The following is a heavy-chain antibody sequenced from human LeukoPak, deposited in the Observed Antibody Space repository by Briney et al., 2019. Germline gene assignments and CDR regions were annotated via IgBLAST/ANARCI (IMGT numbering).Heavy chain of an antibody. CDR3: ARRGTIAAAGTGWFDP. CDR2: IYYSGST. J-gene: IGHJ5*02. D-gene: IGHD6-13*01. CDR1: GGSISSSSYY. Sequence: SETLSLTCTVSGGSISSSSYYWGWIRQPPGKGLEWIGSIYYSGSTYYNPSLKSRVTISVDTSKNQFSLKLSSVTAADTAVYYSARRGTIAAAGTGWFDPWGQGTLVTVSS. V-gene: IGHV4-39*01.